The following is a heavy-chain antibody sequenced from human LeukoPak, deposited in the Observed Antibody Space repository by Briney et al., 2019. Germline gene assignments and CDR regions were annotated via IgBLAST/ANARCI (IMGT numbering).Heavy chain of an antibody. Sequence: SETLSLTCTVSGGSISSSSYYWGWIRQPPGKGLEWIGRIYTSGSTNYNPSLKSRVTISVDTSKNQFSLKLSSVTAADTAVYYCARNQGTYDFWSGYYMDVWGKGTTVTVSS. V-gene: IGHV4-61*02. CDR2: IYTSGST. CDR3: ARNQGTYDFWSGYYMDV. D-gene: IGHD3-3*01. CDR1: GGSISSSSYY. J-gene: IGHJ6*03.